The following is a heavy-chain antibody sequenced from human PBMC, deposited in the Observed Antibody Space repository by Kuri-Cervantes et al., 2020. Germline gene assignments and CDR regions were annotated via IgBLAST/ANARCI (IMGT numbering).Heavy chain of an antibody. CDR1: GFTFSSYS. CDR3: ARDQPGHRY. D-gene: IGHD2-2*01. CDR2: ISSSSSYI. V-gene: IGHV3-21*01. J-gene: IGHJ4*02. Sequence: LSLTCAASGFTFSSYSMNWVRQAPGKGLEWVSSISSSSSYIYYADSVKGRFTISRDNAKNSLYLQMNGLRAEDTAVYYCARDQPGHRYWGQGTLVTVSS.